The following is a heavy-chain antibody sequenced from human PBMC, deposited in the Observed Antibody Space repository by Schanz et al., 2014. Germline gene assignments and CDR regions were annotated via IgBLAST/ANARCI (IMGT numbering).Heavy chain of an antibody. CDR1: GFTFSNSP. CDR2: ISYDGSIT. D-gene: IGHD2-8*02. CDR3: RDGGFDSINXXXF. V-gene: IGHV3-30*04. J-gene: IGHJ3*01. Sequence: QVQLVESGGGVVQPGGSLRLSCAASGFTFSNSPLHWVRQAPGKGLDWVAVISYDGSITYYADSVKDRFTISRDNSKNIMFLQMNSLXXXXXXXYCARDGGFDSINXXXFWGQGTMVTVSS.